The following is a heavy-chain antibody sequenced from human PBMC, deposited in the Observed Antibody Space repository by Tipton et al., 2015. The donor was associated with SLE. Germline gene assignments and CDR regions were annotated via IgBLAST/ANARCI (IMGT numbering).Heavy chain of an antibody. V-gene: IGHV3-48*03. J-gene: IGHJ4*02. Sequence: SLRLSCAAPGFTFSSYEMNWVRQAPGKGLEWVSYISSSGSTIYYADSVKGRFTISRDNAKNSLYLQMNSLRAEDTAVYYCASLGRSGVSYWGQGTLVTVSS. CDR3: ASLGRSGVSY. D-gene: IGHD3-3*01. CDR1: GFTFSSYE. CDR2: ISSSGSTI.